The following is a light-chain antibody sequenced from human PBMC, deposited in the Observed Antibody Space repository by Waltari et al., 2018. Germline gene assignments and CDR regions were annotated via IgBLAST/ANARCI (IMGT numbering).Light chain of an antibody. CDR3: ASWDDSMSVA. J-gene: IGLJ2*01. CDR2: NND. Sequence: QSVLTQPPSASGTPGQTVTISCSGPSPHIGAHFVFWYQQLPGSAPRLIIDNNDRRPSGVPDRFSGSKSGTSGSLVISGIRAEDEADYICASWDDSMSVAFGGGTKLTVL. CDR1: SPHIGAHF. V-gene: IGLV1-47*01.